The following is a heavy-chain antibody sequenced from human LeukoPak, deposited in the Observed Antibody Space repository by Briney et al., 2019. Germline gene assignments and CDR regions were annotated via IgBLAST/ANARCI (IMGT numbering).Heavy chain of an antibody. Sequence: SVKVSCKASGGTFSSYAISWVRQAPGQGLEWMVGIIPIFGTANYAQKFQGRVTITADKSTSTAYMELSSLRSEDTAVYYCARGGGIRYFDWLPPLDYWGQGTLVTVSS. J-gene: IGHJ4*02. D-gene: IGHD3-9*01. V-gene: IGHV1-69*06. CDR3: ARGGGIRYFDWLPPLDY. CDR1: GGTFSSYA. CDR2: IIPIFGTA.